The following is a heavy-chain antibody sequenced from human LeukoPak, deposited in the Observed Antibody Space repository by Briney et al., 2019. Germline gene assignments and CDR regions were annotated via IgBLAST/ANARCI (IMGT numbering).Heavy chain of an antibody. V-gene: IGHV3-53*05. D-gene: IGHD3-10*01. Sequence: GGSLRLSCAASGFTVSSNYMSWVRQAPGKGLEWVSVIYSGDSTYYADSVKGRFTISRDNAKNSLYLQMNSLGAEDTALYYCAKSTYGSGSYSDAFDIWGQGTMVTVSS. CDR2: IYSGDST. CDR3: AKSTYGSGSYSDAFDI. CDR1: GFTVSSNY. J-gene: IGHJ3*02.